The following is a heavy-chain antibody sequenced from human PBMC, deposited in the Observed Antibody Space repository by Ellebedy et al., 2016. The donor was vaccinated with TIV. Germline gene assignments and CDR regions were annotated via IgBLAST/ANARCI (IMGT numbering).Heavy chain of an antibody. CDR1: GGSISPYY. D-gene: IGHD6-19*01. CDR2: IYYSGST. J-gene: IGHJ6*02. Sequence: MPSETLSLTCTVSGGSISPYYWSWIRQPPGKGLEWIGYIYYSGSTNYNPSLKSRVTISVDTSKNQFSLKLSSVTAADTAVYYCVGAGSHNYYGMDVWGQGTTVTVSS. CDR3: VGAGSHNYYGMDV. V-gene: IGHV4-59*08.